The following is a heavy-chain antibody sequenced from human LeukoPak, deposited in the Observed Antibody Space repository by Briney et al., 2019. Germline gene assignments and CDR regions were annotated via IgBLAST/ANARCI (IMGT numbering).Heavy chain of an antibody. CDR1: GYTFTSYD. V-gene: IGHV1-3*01. D-gene: IGHD3-9*01. Sequence: ASVKVSCKASGYTFTSYDINWVRQAPGQRLEWMGWINAGNGNTKYSQKFQGRVTITRDTSASTAYMELSSLRSEDTAVNYCARAPRLRYFDWWGQGTLVTVSS. CDR3: ARAPRLRYFDW. J-gene: IGHJ4*02. CDR2: INAGNGNT.